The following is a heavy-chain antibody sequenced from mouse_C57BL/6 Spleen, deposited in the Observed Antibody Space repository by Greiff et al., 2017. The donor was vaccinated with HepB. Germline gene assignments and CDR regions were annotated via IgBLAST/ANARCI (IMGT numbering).Heavy chain of an antibody. V-gene: IGHV1-22*01. Sequence: EVQLQQSGPELVKPGASVKMSCKASGYTFTDYNMHWVKQSHGKSLEWIGYINPNNGGTSYNQKFKGKATLTVNKSSSTAYMELRSLTSEDSAVYDCAKGRSNYDYAMDYWGQGTSVTVSS. CDR2: INPNNGGT. CDR1: GYTFTDYN. J-gene: IGHJ4*01. CDR3: AKGRSNYDYAMDY. D-gene: IGHD2-5*01.